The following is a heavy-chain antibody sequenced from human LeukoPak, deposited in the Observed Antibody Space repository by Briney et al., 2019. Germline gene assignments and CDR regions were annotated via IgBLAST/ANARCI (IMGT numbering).Heavy chain of an antibody. V-gene: IGHV3-48*04. CDR2: ISSDSKTI. CDR1: GFTFSSHT. J-gene: IGHJ3*02. Sequence: GRSLRLSCAASGFTFSSHTINWVRQAPGKGLEWVSSISSDSKTIYYTDSVKGRFTISRDNAKNSLYLQMNCLRAEDTAVFYCARKPITGSHSGAFDIWGQGTMVTVSS. CDR3: ARKPITGSHSGAFDI. D-gene: IGHD1-26*01.